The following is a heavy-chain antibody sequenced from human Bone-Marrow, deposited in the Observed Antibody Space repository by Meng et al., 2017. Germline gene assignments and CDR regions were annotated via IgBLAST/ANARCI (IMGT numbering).Heavy chain of an antibody. V-gene: IGHV4-31*01. D-gene: IGHD1-14*01. CDR2: IYYSGST. CDR1: GGSISSGGYY. CDR3: AREASPEYYFDY. J-gene: IGHJ4*02. Sequence: QRQLQESGPGLVKPSQTLSLTCTVSGGSISSGGYYWSWIRQHPGKGLEWIGYIYYSGSTYYNPSLKSLVTISVDTSKNQFSLKLSSVTAADTAVYYCAREASPEYYFDYWGQGTLVTVSS.